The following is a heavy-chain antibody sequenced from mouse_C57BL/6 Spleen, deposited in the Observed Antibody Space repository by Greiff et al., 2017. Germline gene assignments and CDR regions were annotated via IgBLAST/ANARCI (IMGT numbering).Heavy chain of an antibody. Sequence: VQLQQSGAELARPGASVKMSCKASGYTFTSYTMHWVKQRPGQGLEWIGYINPSSGYTKYNQKFKDKATLTADKSSSTAYMQLSSLTSEDSAVYYCARAYDGYYYAMDYWGQGTSVTVSS. CDR3: ARAYDGYYYAMDY. CDR2: INPSSGYT. D-gene: IGHD2-3*01. CDR1: GYTFTSYT. V-gene: IGHV1-4*01. J-gene: IGHJ4*01.